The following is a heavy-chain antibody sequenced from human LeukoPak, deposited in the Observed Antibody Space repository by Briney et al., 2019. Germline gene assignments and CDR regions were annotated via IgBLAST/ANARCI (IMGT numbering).Heavy chain of an antibody. D-gene: IGHD2-2*01. V-gene: IGHV1-24*01. J-gene: IGHJ4*02. CDR2: FDPEDGET. Sequence: GTSVKVSCKVSGYTLTELSMHWVRQAPGKGLEWMGGFDPEDGETIYAQKFQGRVTMTEDTSTDTAYMELRSLRSDDTAVYYCASWGCSDTNCYWGYFDYWGQGTLVTVSS. CDR3: ASWGCSDTNCYWGYFDY. CDR1: GYTLTELS.